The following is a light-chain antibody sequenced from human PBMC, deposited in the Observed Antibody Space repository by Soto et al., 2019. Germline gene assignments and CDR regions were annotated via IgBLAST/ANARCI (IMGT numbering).Light chain of an antibody. CDR1: QSVSSNY. CDR2: GAS. Sequence: EIVLTQSPGTLSLSPRERATLSCRASQSVSSNYLAWYQHKPGQAPRLLIYGASSRAPGIPDRFSGSGSGTDFTLTISRLEPEDFAVYYCQQYAAPPRTFGQGTQVEVK. CDR3: QQYAAPPRT. V-gene: IGKV3-20*01. J-gene: IGKJ1*01.